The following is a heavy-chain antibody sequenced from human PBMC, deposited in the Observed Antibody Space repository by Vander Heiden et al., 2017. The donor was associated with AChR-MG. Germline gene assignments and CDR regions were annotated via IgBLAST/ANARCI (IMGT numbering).Heavy chain of an antibody. J-gene: IGHJ3*02. Sequence: QVRLVQSGAEVKKPGSSVKVSCKASGGTFSSHAISGVRQAPGQGLQWMGRIIPMFETSIYAQQFQDRVTVTADESTSTAYMELNSLRSDDTAMYYCARGGILEVATAIPEDVFDIWGQGTMVIVSS. D-gene: IGHD2-21*02. CDR3: ARGGILEVATAIPEDVFDI. CDR1: GGTFSSHA. V-gene: IGHV1-69*18. CDR2: IIPMFETS.